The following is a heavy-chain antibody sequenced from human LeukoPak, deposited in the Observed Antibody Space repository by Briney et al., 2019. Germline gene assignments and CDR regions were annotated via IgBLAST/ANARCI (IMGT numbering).Heavy chain of an antibody. CDR2: ISGSGGST. D-gene: IGHD3-3*01. CDR1: GFTFSSYA. Sequence: RAGGSLRLSCAASGFTFSSYAMSWVRQAPGKGLEWVSAISGSGGSTYYADSVKGRFTISRDNSKNTLYLQMNSLRAEDTAVYYCARVDSIFAVVSWGQGTLVTVSS. V-gene: IGHV3-23*01. CDR3: ARVDSIFAVVS. J-gene: IGHJ5*02.